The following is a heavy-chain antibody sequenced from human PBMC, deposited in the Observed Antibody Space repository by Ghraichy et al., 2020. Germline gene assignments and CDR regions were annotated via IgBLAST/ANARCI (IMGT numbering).Heavy chain of an antibody. CDR1: GFTFGSHF. CDR2: ISGTSTYI. D-gene: IGHD2-2*01. J-gene: IGHJ6*02. CDR3: VRGKKAPSDGMDV. Sequence: GGSLRLSCAASGFTFGSHFLSWVRQAPGKGLEWVSSISGTSTYINYADSVKGQFTISRDNAKNSVYLQMNSLRAEDTAVYFCVRGKKAPSDGMDVWGQGTAVTVSS. V-gene: IGHV3-21*06.